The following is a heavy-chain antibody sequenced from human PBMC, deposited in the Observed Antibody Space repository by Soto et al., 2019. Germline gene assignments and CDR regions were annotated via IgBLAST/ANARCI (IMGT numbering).Heavy chain of an antibody. V-gene: IGHV1-69*13. CDR1: GGTFSSYA. Sequence: SVKVSCKASGGTFSSYAISWVRQAPGQGLEWVGGIIPIFGTANYAQKFQGRVTITADASTSTAYMELSSLRSEYTAVYYCARVVIAARPEEFYYDYYGMDVWGQGTTVTVSS. CDR3: ARVVIAARPEEFYYDYYGMDV. D-gene: IGHD6-6*01. J-gene: IGHJ6*02. CDR2: IIPIFGTA.